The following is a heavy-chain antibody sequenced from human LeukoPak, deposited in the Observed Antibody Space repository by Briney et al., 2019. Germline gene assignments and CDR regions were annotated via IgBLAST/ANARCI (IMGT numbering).Heavy chain of an antibody. V-gene: IGHV3-23*01. CDR2: ISGSGGST. J-gene: IGHJ4*02. CDR1: GFTFSSYS. D-gene: IGHD3-22*01. CDR3: AKGGFGGYDSSGYYLGYFDY. Sequence: GGSLRLSCAASGFTFSSYSMNWVRQAPGKGLEWVSAISGSGGSTYYADFVKGWFTISRDNSKNTLYLQMNSLRAEDTAVYYCAKGGFGGYDSSGYYLGYFDYWGQGTLVTVSS.